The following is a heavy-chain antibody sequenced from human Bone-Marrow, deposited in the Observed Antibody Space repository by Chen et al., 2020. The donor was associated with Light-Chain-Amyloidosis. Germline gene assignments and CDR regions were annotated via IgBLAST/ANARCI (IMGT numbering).Heavy chain of an antibody. D-gene: IGHD5-12*01. CDR2: IYPDDSDA. V-gene: IGHV5-51*01. CDR3: ARRRDGYNFDY. CDR1: GYTFPNYW. Sequence: EVQLEQSGPEVKKPGESLKISCKGSGYTFPNYWIGWVRQMPGKGLEWMGVIYPDDSDASYSPSFEGQVTVSADKSITAAYLQWRSLKASATAMYYCARRRDGYNFDYWGQGTLVTVSS. J-gene: IGHJ4*02.